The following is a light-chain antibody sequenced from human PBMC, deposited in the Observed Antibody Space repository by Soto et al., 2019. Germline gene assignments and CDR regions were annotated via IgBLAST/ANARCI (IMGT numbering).Light chain of an antibody. CDR1: QSVSSN. V-gene: IGKV3-20*01. CDR3: QQYGSSPST. Sequence: EVVLTQSPVTLSLSPGERATLSCRASQSVSSNLAWYQQKPGQAPRLLIYGASTRATGIPARFSGSGSGTDFTLTISRLEPEDFAVYYCQQYGSSPSTFGQGTKVDIK. CDR2: GAS. J-gene: IGKJ1*01.